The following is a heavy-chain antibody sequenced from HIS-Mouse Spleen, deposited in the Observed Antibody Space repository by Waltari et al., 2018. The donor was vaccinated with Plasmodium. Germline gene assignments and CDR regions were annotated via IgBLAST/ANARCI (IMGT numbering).Heavy chain of an antibody. Sequence: QVQLVESGGGVVQPGRSLRLSCAASGFTFSSSGMHWVRQAPGKGVEWVAVISYDGINKNYADSVKGRFTSSRDNSKNTLYLQMNSLRAEDTAVYYCAKDRRSSSWYVDYWGQGTLVTVSS. CDR3: AKDRRSSSWYVDY. J-gene: IGHJ4*02. D-gene: IGHD6-13*01. V-gene: IGHV3-30*18. CDR1: GFTFSSSG. CDR2: ISYDGINK.